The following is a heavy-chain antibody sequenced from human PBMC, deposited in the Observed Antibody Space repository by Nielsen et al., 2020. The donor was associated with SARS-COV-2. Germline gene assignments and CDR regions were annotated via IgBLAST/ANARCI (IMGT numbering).Heavy chain of an antibody. V-gene: IGHV4-59*08. CDR2: IYYTGST. J-gene: IGHJ3*02. CDR1: GGSIRSYY. Sequence: SETLSLTCTVSGGSIRSYYWTWIRQPPGKGLEWIGYIYYTGSTNYNPSLKSRVTMSVDTSKNQSSLKLRSVTAADTAVYFCATAVGATSSHDAFDIWGQGTMVTVSS. D-gene: IGHD1-26*01. CDR3: ATAVGATSSHDAFDI.